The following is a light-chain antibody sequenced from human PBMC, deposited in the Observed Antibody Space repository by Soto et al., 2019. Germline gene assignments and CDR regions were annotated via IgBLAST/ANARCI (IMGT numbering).Light chain of an antibody. V-gene: IGLV7-43*01. CDR3: LVFYGGDWV. CDR1: TGAVTSGYY. J-gene: IGLJ3*02. Sequence: QTVVTQEPSLTVSPGGTVTLTCASSTGAVTSGYYPNWFQQKPGQAPRALMYSTSNTHSWTPARFSGSLLGGKAALTLSGVQPEDESDYYCLVFYGGDWVFGGGTKLTVL. CDR2: STS.